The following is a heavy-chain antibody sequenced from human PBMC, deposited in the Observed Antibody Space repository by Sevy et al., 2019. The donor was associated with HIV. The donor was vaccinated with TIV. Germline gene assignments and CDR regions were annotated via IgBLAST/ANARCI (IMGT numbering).Heavy chain of an antibody. CDR2: VYYTGGT. Sequence: SETLSLTCTVSGGSINSDHWNWIRQPPGKGLVWIGYVYYTGGTNYNPSLKNRVTISVDRTKNQFSLKLTSVTAADTAVYYCARQNDFDIWGQGTMVTVSS. CDR1: GGSINSDH. CDR3: ARQNDFDI. J-gene: IGHJ3*02. V-gene: IGHV4-59*08.